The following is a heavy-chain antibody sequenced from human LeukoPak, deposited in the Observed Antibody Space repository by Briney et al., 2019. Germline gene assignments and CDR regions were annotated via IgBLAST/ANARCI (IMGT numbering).Heavy chain of an antibody. CDR1: GFTFSSYG. J-gene: IGHJ4*02. CDR2: ISYDGSNK. CDR3: ARGSEEQLMYFHY. Sequence: PGGSLRLSCAASGFTFSSYGMHWVRQAPGKGLEWVAVISYDGSNKYYADSVKGRFTISRDNAMNSLYLQMNSLRADDTAVYYCARGSEEQLMYFHYWGQGTLVTVSS. V-gene: IGHV3-30*03. D-gene: IGHD6-13*01.